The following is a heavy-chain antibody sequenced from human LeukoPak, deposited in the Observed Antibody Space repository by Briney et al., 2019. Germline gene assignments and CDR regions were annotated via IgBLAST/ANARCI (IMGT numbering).Heavy chain of an antibody. Sequence: PSETLSLTCAVSGGSLSSGGYSWSWIRQPPGTGLEWIGYIYHSGSTYYNPSLKSRVTISVDRSKNQFSLKLSSVTAADTAVYYCARRRLRHRSFDYWGQGTLVTVSS. CDR1: GGSLSSGGYS. J-gene: IGHJ4*02. V-gene: IGHV4-30-2*01. D-gene: IGHD6-25*01. CDR3: ARRRLRHRSFDY. CDR2: IYHSGST.